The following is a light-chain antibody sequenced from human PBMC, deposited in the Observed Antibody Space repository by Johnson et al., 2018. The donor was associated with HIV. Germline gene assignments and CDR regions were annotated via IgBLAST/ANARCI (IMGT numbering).Light chain of an antibody. Sequence: QSVLTQPPSVSAAPGQKVTIYCSGSSSNVGNNYVSWYQQLQGTAPKLLIYENNKRPSGIPDRFSGSKSGTSATLGITGLQTGDEADYYCGTWDSSLSAGVFGTVTKVTVL. J-gene: IGLJ1*01. CDR3: GTWDSSLSAGV. CDR1: SSNVGNNY. V-gene: IGLV1-51*02. CDR2: ENN.